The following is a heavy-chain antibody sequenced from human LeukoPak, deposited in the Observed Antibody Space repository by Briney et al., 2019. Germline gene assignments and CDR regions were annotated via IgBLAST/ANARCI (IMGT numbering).Heavy chain of an antibody. D-gene: IGHD2-15*01. CDR3: ARGGVGHCSVGSCPTSWFDP. V-gene: IGHV1-18*01. CDR1: GYTFTNFG. Sequence: ASVKVSCKASGYTFTNFGVSWVRQAPGQGLEWTGWISPYNGNTDYPQKVQGRVTMTTDTSTSTAYMERRRLTSDGTAVYYCARGGVGHCSVGSCPTSWFDPWGQGTLVTVSS. J-gene: IGHJ5*02. CDR2: ISPYNGNT.